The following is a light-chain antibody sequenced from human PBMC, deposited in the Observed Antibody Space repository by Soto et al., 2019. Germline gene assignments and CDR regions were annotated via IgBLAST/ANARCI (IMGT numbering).Light chain of an antibody. CDR1: SSDVGGYNY. CDR2: EVS. V-gene: IGLV2-8*01. CDR3: SSYAGSNNLV. Sequence: QSALTQPPSASGSPGQSVTISCTGTSSDVGGYNYVSWYQQHPGNAPKLMIYEVSKRPSVVPDRFSGSKSGNTASLTVSGLQAEDEDDYYCSSYAGSNNLVFGGGTKLTVL. J-gene: IGLJ2*01.